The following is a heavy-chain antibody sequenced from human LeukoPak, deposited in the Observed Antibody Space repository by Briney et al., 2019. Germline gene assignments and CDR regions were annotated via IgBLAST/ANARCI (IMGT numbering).Heavy chain of an antibody. Sequence: SETLSLTCTVSGGSISSSSYYLGWIRQPPGKGLEWIVSIYYSGSTYYNPSLKSRVTISVDTSKNQFSLKLSSVTAADTAVYYCARQGGWYRSYYFDYWGQGTLVTVSS. J-gene: IGHJ4*02. D-gene: IGHD6-19*01. CDR1: GGSISSSSYY. CDR2: IYYSGST. V-gene: IGHV4-39*01. CDR3: ARQGGWYRSYYFDY.